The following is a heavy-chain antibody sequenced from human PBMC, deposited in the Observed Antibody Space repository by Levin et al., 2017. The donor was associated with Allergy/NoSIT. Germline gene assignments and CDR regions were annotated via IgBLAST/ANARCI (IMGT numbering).Heavy chain of an antibody. CDR2: IYYSGST. CDR3: ARYYCSSTTCWRDGMDV. CDR1: GGSISSYY. V-gene: IGHV4-59*01. D-gene: IGHD2-2*01. J-gene: IGHJ6*02. Sequence: SQTLSLTCTVSGGSISSYYWSWIRPPPGKGLEWIGYIYYSGSTNYNPSLKSRATISVDTSKNQFSLKLNSVTAADTAVYYCARYYCSSTTCWRDGMDVWGQGTTVTVSS.